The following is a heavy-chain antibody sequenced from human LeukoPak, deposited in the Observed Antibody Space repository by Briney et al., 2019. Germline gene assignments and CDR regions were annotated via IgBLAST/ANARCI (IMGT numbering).Heavy chain of an antibody. Sequence: PGRSLRLSCAASGFTFDDYAMHWVRHAPGKGLEWVSGISWNSGSIGYADSVKGRFTISRDNAKNSLYLQMNSLRAEDTALYYCAKATGTNANDAFDIWGQGTMVTVSS. D-gene: IGHD1-7*01. V-gene: IGHV3-9*01. CDR3: AKATGTNANDAFDI. CDR1: GFTFDDYA. J-gene: IGHJ3*02. CDR2: ISWNSGSI.